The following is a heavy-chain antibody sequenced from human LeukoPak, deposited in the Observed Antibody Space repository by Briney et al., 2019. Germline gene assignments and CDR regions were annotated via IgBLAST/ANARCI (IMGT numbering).Heavy chain of an antibody. Sequence: SVKVSCKASGGTFSSYAISWVRQAPGQGLEWMGGIIPIFGTANYAQRFQGRVTITADESTSTAYMELSSLRSEDTAVYYCASANIYGDYESPEFYYYYGMDVWGRGTTVTVSS. CDR2: IIPIFGTA. J-gene: IGHJ6*02. D-gene: IGHD4-17*01. CDR1: GGTFSSYA. V-gene: IGHV1-69*13. CDR3: ASANIYGDYESPEFYYYYGMDV.